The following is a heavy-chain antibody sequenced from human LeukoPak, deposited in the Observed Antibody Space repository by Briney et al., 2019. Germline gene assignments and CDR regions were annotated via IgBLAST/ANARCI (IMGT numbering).Heavy chain of an antibody. CDR2: IIPIFGTA. CDR1: GGTLSSYA. V-gene: IGHV1-69*05. D-gene: IGHD5-24*01. CDR3: ARDHGMATIFDY. J-gene: IGHJ4*02. Sequence: GSSVKVSCKASGGTLSSYAISWVRQAPGQGLEWMGGIIPIFGTANYAQKFQGRVTITTDESTSTAYMELSSLRSEDTAVYYCARDHGMATIFDYWGQGILVTVSS.